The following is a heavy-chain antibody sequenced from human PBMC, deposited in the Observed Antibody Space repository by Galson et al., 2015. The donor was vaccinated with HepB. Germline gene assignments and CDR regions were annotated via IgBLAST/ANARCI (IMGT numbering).Heavy chain of an antibody. CDR2: IYYSGST. CDR3: AGLPRNGRGMDV. D-gene: IGHD1-26*01. J-gene: IGHJ6*02. Sequence: SETLSLTCTVSGGSVSSGSYYWSWIRQPPGKGLEWIGYIYYSGSTNYNPSLKSRVTISVDTSKNQFSLKLSSVTAADTAVYYCAGLPRNGRGMDVWGQGTTVTVSS. V-gene: IGHV4-61*01. CDR1: GGSVSSGSYY.